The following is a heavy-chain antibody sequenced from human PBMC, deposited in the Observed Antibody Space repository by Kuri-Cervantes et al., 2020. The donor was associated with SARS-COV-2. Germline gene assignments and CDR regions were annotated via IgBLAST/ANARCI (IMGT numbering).Heavy chain of an antibody. CDR2: ISSSSSYI. J-gene: IGHJ4*02. V-gene: IGHV3-21*01. CDR1: GFTFSSYS. D-gene: IGHD7-27*01. CDR3: ARDWGELGKDY. Sequence: LKISFAASGFTFSSYSMNWVRQAPGNGLEWVSSISSSSSYIYYADSVKGRFTISRDNAKNPLYLQMNSLRAEDAAVYYCARDWGELGKDYWGQGTLVTVSS.